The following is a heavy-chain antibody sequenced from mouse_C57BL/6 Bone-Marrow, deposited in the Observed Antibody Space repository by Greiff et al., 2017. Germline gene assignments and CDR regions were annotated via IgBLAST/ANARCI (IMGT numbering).Heavy chain of an antibody. CDR3: ARDDGYYVDYFDY. CDR1: GYTFTDYY. V-gene: IGHV1-26*01. J-gene: IGHJ2*01. Sequence: VQLQQSGPELVKPGASVKISCKASGYTFTDYYMNWVKQSHGKSLEWIGDINPNNGGTSYNQKFKGKATLTVDKSSSTAYMELRSLTSEDSAVYYCARDDGYYVDYFDYWGQGTTLTVSS. D-gene: IGHD2-3*01. CDR2: INPNNGGT.